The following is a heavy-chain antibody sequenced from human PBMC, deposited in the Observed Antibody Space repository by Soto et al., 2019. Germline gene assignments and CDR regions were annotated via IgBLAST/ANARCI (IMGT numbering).Heavy chain of an antibody. Sequence: QVQLQESGPGLVKPSETLSLTCTVSGGSITNYYCSWFRQPPGKGLEWIGYINYDGYSAYNLSLKRRGPLSMDASKAQFALMLESVTATDTAVYYWARHGFGPLHGLVDVWGPGTTVIVSS. CDR3: ARHGFGPLHGLVDV. J-gene: IGHJ6*02. V-gene: IGHV4-59*08. CDR1: GGSITNYY. CDR2: INYDGYS. D-gene: IGHD3-10*01.